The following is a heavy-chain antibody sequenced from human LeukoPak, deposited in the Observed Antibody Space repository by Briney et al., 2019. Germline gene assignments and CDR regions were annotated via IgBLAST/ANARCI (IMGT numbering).Heavy chain of an antibody. V-gene: IGHV1-2*02. CDR3: AREQGYSYGSADY. CDR1: GYTFTGYY. J-gene: IGHJ4*02. D-gene: IGHD5-18*01. Sequence: ASVKVSCKASGYTFTGYYMHWVRQAPGQGLEWMGRINPNSGGTNYAQKFQGRVTVTRDTSISTAYMELSRLRSDDTAVYYCAREQGYSYGSADYWGQGTLVTVSS. CDR2: INPNSGGT.